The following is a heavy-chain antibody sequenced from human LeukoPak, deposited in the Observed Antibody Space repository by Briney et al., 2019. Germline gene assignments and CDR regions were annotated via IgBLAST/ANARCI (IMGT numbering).Heavy chain of an antibody. CDR2: ISSSSSTI. D-gene: IGHD3-3*01. CDR1: GFTFSDYY. CDR3: ARDNPTYYDFWSGYYLDY. V-gene: IGHV3-11*04. Sequence: GGSLRLSCAASGFTFSDYYMSWIRQAPGKGLEWVSYISSSSSTIYYADSVKGRFTISRDNAKNSLYLQMNSLRAEDTAVYYCARDNPTYYDFWSGYYLDYWGQGTLVTVPS. J-gene: IGHJ4*02.